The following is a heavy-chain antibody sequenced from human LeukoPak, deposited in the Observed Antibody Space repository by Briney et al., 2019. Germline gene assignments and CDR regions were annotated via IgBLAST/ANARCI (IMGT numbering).Heavy chain of an antibody. CDR2: ISAYNGNT. J-gene: IGHJ5*02. V-gene: IGHV1-18*01. CDR1: GYTFNSYG. Sequence: GASVKVSCKASGYTFNSYGISWVRQAPGQGLEWMGWISAYNGNTNYAQKLQGRVTMTTDTSTSTAYMELRSLRSDDTAVYYCARVRQQLDRRWFDPWGQGTLVTVSS. D-gene: IGHD6-13*01. CDR3: ARVRQQLDRRWFDP.